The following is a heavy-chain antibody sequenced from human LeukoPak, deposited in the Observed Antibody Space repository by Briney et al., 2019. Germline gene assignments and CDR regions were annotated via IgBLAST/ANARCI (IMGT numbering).Heavy chain of an antibody. CDR1: GYSISSGYY. J-gene: IGHJ5*02. CDR2: IYHSGST. V-gene: IGHV4-38-2*02. CDR3: ARNPALRYFDWLGEAWFDP. D-gene: IGHD3-9*01. Sequence: SETLSLTCTVSGYSISSGYYWGWIRQPPGKGLEWIGSIYHSGSTYYNPSLKSRVTISVDTSKNQFSLKLSSVTAADTAVYYCARNPALRYFDWLGEAWFDPWGQGTLSPSPQ.